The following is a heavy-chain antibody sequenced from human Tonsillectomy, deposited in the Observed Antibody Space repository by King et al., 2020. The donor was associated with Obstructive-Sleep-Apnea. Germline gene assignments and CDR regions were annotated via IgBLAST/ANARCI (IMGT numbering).Heavy chain of an antibody. CDR2: IKQDGSEK. Sequence: QLVQSGGGLVQPGGSLRLSCAASGFTFSSYWMSWVRQAPGKGLEWVANIKQDGSEKYYVDSVKGRFTISRDNAKNSLYLQMNSLRAEDPAVYYCAREGHGGYDQEGWFDPWGQGTLVTVSS. D-gene: IGHD5-12*01. CDR1: GFTFSSYW. CDR3: AREGHGGYDQEGWFDP. V-gene: IGHV3-7*01. J-gene: IGHJ5*02.